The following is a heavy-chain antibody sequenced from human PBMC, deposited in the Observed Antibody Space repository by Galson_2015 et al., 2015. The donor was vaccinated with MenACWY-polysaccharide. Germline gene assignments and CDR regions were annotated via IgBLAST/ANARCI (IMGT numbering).Heavy chain of an antibody. Sequence: SVKVSCKASGYTFTSHYIHWVRHAPGQGLEWMGLISTSDGTTIHARNFQGRVTMTRDTPITTAYMEIRGLKADDTAVYYCTLKAVPDCWGQGTLITVSS. D-gene: IGHD6-19*01. J-gene: IGHJ4*02. V-gene: IGHV1-46*03. CDR2: ISTSDGTT. CDR3: TLKAVPDC. CDR1: GYTFTSHY.